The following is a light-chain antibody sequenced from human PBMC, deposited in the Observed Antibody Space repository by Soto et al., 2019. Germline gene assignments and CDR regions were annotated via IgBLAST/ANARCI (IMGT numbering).Light chain of an antibody. J-gene: IGKJ1*01. Sequence: EIVLTQSPGTLSLSPGERATLSCRASQSVSSSYLAWYQQKPGQDPRLLIYGASVRATGIPDRFSGSGSGTDFTLTISRLEPEDLAVFYCQQYDSSQGTFGQGAKVDVK. CDR2: GAS. V-gene: IGKV3-20*01. CDR3: QQYDSSQGT. CDR1: QSVSSSY.